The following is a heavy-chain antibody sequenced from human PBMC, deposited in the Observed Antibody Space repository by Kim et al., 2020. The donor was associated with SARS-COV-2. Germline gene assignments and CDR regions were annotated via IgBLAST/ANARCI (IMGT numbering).Heavy chain of an antibody. CDR3: AKGKASDY. Sequence: GGSLRLSCAASGFTFSTYAMSWVRQAPGKGLEWVSVIYSGGSNTYYADSVKGRFTISRDNSKNTLYLQMNSLRAEDTAVYYCAKGKASDYWGQGTLVTVSS. J-gene: IGHJ4*02. CDR1: GFTFSTYA. CDR2: IYSGGSNT. V-gene: IGHV3-23*03.